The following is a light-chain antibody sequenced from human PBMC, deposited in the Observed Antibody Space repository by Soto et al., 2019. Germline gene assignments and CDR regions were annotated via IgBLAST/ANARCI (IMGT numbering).Light chain of an antibody. CDR3: QHLNNYPPFT. CDR2: GTF. CDR1: QDIKTY. V-gene: IGKV1-9*01. Sequence: IQLTQSPSSLSASVGDRVSITCRASQDIKTYLAWYQQKQGKAPKLLMSGTFTLQSGVPSRFNGSGSGTDFTLTISRLQPEDFATYYGQHLNNYPPFTFGPGTKVDLE. J-gene: IGKJ3*01.